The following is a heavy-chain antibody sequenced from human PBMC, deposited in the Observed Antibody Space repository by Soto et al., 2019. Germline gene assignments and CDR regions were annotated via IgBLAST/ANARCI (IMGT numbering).Heavy chain of an antibody. CDR3: ARDLDGLHDDTSGPFPRPG. D-gene: IGHD3-22*01. CDR1: GGSISSGGHY. J-gene: IGHJ1*01. CDR2: IHSSGSI. V-gene: IGHV4-31*11. Sequence: PSETLSLTCAVSGGSISSGGHYWSWIRQHPGKGLEWIGYIHSSGSIYYNPSLKSRATMSIDTAGNQFSLKVSSVTVADTAVYYCARDLDGLHDDTSGPFPRPGWGQGTLVTVSS.